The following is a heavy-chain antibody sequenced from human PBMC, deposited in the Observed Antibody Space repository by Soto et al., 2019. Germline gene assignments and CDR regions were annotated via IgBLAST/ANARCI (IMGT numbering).Heavy chain of an antibody. Sequence: ASVKVSCKASGGTFSSYAISWVRQAPGQGLEWMGGIIPIFGTANYAQKFQGRVTITADKSTSTAYMELSSLRSEDTAVYYCAREGAACGSGDCYYYGMDVWGQGTTVTVSS. V-gene: IGHV1-69*06. CDR3: AREGAACGSGDCYYYGMDV. D-gene: IGHD3-3*01. J-gene: IGHJ6*02. CDR1: GGTFSSYA. CDR2: IIPIFGTA.